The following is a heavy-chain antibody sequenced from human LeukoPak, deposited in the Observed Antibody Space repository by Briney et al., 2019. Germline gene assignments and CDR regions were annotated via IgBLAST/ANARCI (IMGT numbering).Heavy chain of an antibody. D-gene: IGHD3-9*01. CDR2: ISSSSSYI. J-gene: IGHJ3*02. Sequence: GGSLRLSCAASGFTFSSYSMNWVRQAPGKGLEWVSSISSSSSYIYYADSVKGRFTISRDNAKNSLYLQMNSLRAEDTAVYYCARATKITIFWSDAFDIWGQGTMVTVSS. CDR1: GFTFSSYS. V-gene: IGHV3-21*01. CDR3: ARATKITIFWSDAFDI.